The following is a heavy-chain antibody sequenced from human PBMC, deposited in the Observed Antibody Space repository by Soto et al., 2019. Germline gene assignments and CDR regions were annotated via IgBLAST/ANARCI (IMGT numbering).Heavy chain of an antibody. Sequence: GSLRLSCAASGFTFSSYDMHWVRQATGKGLEWESDIGTAGDTYYPGSEKGRFTISRENAKNSLYLQMNSLRAGDTAVYYFSRASDSSGYYSKGDAFDIWGQGTMVTVSS. V-gene: IGHV3-13*01. CDR3: SRASDSSGYYSKGDAFDI. J-gene: IGHJ3*02. CDR1: GFTFSSYD. CDR2: IGTAGDT. D-gene: IGHD3-22*01.